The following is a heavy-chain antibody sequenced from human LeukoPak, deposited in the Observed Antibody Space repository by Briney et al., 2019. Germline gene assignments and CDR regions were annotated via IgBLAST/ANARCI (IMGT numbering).Heavy chain of an antibody. J-gene: IGHJ4*02. CDR2: INSDGSST. CDR1: GFTFSNYW. V-gene: IGHV3-74*01. D-gene: IGHD3-10*01. Sequence: GGSLRLSCTASGFTFSNYWMHWVRQAPGKGLVWVSRINSDGSSTTYADSVKGRFTISRDNAKNTLYLQMNSLRAEDTAVYYCAGSRGGPYYLDYWGQGTLVTVSS. CDR3: AGSRGGPYYLDY.